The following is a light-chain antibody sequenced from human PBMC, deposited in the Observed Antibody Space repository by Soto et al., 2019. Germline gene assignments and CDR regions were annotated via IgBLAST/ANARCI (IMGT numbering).Light chain of an antibody. Sequence: DIVRPMSPATLSVSPGEGATLSCRSSQSVNSNLAWYRHKPGQAPRLLIYRASTRAAGLPDRFSGSGSGTEFTLTISSLQSEDFAVYYCQQYHKWPITVGQGTRLEIK. CDR2: RAS. CDR3: QQYHKWPIT. J-gene: IGKJ5*01. V-gene: IGKV3-15*01. CDR1: QSVNSN.